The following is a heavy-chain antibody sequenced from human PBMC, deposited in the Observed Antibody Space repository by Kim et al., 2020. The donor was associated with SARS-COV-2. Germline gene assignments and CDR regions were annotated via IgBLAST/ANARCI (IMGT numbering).Heavy chain of an antibody. J-gene: IGHJ4*02. Sequence: GGSLRLSCAASGFTFSSYAMHWVRQAPGKGLEWVAVISYDGSNKYYADSVKGRFTISRDNSKNTLYLQMNSLRAEDTAVYYCARVLEQPSTYYFDYWGQGTLVTVSS. CDR3: ARVLEQPSTYYFDY. D-gene: IGHD3-3*01. CDR2: ISYDGSNK. CDR1: GFTFSSYA. V-gene: IGHV3-30-3*01.